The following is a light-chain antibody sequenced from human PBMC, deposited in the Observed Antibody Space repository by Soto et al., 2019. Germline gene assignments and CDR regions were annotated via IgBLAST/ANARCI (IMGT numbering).Light chain of an antibody. Sequence: DIVMTQSPDSLAVSLGERATINCKSSQSVLYSSNNKNYLAWYQQKPGQPPKLLIYWASTRESGVPERFSGGGSGTDFTLTISSLQAEDVAVYYCQQYYSTPYTFGQGTKLEIK. CDR1: QSVLYSSNNKNY. CDR3: QQYYSTPYT. J-gene: IGKJ2*01. V-gene: IGKV4-1*01. CDR2: WAS.